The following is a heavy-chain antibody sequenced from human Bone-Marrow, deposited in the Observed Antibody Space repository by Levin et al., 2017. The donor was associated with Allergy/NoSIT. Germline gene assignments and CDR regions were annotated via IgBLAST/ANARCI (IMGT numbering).Heavy chain of an antibody. CDR2: IFWDDDK. V-gene: IGHV2-5*02. J-gene: IGHJ3*01. D-gene: IGHD1-26*01. Sequence: SGPTLVKPTETLTLTCTFSGFSLSDTDVGVGWIRQPPGKALEWVALIFWDDDKRYNPSLESRLTVAKDASKNQVVLKMTNMDPVDRATYFCAHSEVGHTDDPLDVWGQGMRVTVSS. CDR1: GFSLSDTDVG. CDR3: AHSEVGHTDDPLDV.